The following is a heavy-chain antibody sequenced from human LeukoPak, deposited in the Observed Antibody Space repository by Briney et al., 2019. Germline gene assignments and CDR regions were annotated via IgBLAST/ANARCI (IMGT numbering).Heavy chain of an antibody. V-gene: IGHV4-34*01. CDR3: ARAPGEQQLVRGHDY. Sequence: TSETLSLTCAVYGGSFSGYYWSWIRQPPGKGLEWIGEINHSGSTNYNPSLKSRVTISVDTSKNQFSLKLGSVTAADTAVYYCARAPGEQQLVRGHDYWGQGTLVTVSS. CDR1: GGSFSGYY. J-gene: IGHJ4*02. D-gene: IGHD6-13*01. CDR2: INHSGST.